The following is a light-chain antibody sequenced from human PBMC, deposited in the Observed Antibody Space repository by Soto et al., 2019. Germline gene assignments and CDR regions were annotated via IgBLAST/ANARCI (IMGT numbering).Light chain of an antibody. CDR1: QGISSY. J-gene: IGKJ5*01. CDR2: AAS. Sequence: AIRMTQSPSSLSASTGDIVTITCRASQGISSYLAWYQQKPGKAPKLLIYAASTLQSGVPSRFSGSGSGTDFTLTINSLQPEDFATYYCLQHDSFPPTFGQGTRLEIK. CDR3: LQHDSFPPT. V-gene: IGKV1-8*01.